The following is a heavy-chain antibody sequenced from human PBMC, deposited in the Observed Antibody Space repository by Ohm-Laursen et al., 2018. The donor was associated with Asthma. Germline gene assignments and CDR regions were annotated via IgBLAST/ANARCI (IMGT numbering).Heavy chain of an antibody. Sequence: SLRLSCAASGFTFSNYNMNWVRQAPGKGLEWLSYISSTGSPIYYADSVKGRFTISRDNAKNSLYLQMNSLRDEDTAVYYCAKAFFSHRDYYYYGMDVWGQGTTVTVSS. D-gene: IGHD1-14*01. CDR3: AKAFFSHRDYYYYGMDV. J-gene: IGHJ6*02. CDR1: GFTFSNYN. V-gene: IGHV3-48*02. CDR2: ISSTGSPI.